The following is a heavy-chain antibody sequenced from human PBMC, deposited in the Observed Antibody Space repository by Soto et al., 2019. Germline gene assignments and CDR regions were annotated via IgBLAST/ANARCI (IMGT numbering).Heavy chain of an antibody. CDR2: ISYDGSNK. J-gene: IGHJ4*02. CDR1: GFTFSSYA. D-gene: IGHD6-19*01. V-gene: IGHV3-30-3*01. Sequence: GGSLRLSCAASGFTFSSYAMHWVRQAPGKGLEWVAVISYDGSNKYYADSVKGRFTISRDNSKNTLYLQMNSLRAEDTAVYYCARDEIAVAGSYYFDYGGQGTLVTVS. CDR3: ARDEIAVAGSYYFDY.